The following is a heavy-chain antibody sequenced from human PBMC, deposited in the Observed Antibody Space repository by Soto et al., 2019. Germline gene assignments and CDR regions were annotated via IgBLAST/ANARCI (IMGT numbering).Heavy chain of an antibody. J-gene: IGHJ5*02. Sequence: PSETLSLTCAVYGGSFSGYYWSWIRQPPGKGLEWIGEINHSGSTNYNPSLKSRVTISVDTSKNQFSLKLSSVTAADTAVYYCARAHMGTDRYILEPFDPWAQGTLVTVSS. CDR3: ARAHMGTDRYILEPFDP. V-gene: IGHV4-34*01. CDR2: INHSGST. CDR1: GGSFSGYY. D-gene: IGHD1-1*01.